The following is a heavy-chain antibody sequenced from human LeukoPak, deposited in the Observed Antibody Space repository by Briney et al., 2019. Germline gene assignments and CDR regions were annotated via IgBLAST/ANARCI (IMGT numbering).Heavy chain of an antibody. J-gene: IGHJ5*02. Sequence: SVKVSCKASGGTFSSYAISWVRQAPGQGLEWMGGIIPIFGTANYAQKFQGRVTITTDESTSTAYMELSSLRSEDTAVYYCARAPYYYDSSGYYFNWFDPWGQGTLVTVSS. CDR3: ARAPYYYDSSGYYFNWFDP. CDR1: GGTFSSYA. D-gene: IGHD3-22*01. V-gene: IGHV1-69*05. CDR2: IIPIFGTA.